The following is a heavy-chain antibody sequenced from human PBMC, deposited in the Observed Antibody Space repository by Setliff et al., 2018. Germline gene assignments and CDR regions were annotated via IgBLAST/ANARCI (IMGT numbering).Heavy chain of an antibody. CDR3: ARINFYVSSGYYYAPDY. Sequence: ASVKVSCKASGYMFKRYGINWMRQAPGQGFEWVGWISTYNDNTKSAQKLQGRVTMTTDTTTSTSYLELRSLRSDDTAIYYCARINFYVSSGYYYAPDYWGQGTLVTVSS. J-gene: IGHJ4*02. D-gene: IGHD3-22*01. V-gene: IGHV1-18*04. CDR1: GYMFKRYG. CDR2: ISTYNDNT.